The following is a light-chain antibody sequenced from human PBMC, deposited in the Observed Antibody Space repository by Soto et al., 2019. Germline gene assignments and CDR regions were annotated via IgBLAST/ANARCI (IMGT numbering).Light chain of an antibody. V-gene: IGKV1-5*01. CDR2: DAS. CDR3: QQYYSYSRT. CDR1: QSISSW. J-gene: IGKJ1*01. Sequence: DIQMTQSPSTLSASVGDRVTITCRAGQSISSWLAWYQQKPGKPPKLLIYDASTLGHGVPSRFSGSGSETEFTLSVSSQEPDDFATYYCQQYYSYSRTFGQGTKVEI.